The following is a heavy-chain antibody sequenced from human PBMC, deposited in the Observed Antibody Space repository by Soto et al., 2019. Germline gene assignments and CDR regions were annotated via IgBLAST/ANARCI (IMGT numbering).Heavy chain of an antibody. CDR3: AKSHSSSLRLYNWVDP. CDR2: ISGSGGST. Sequence: GGSLRLSCAASGFTFSSYAMSWVRQAPGKGLEWVSAISGSGGSTYYADSVKGRFTLSRDNSKNTLYLQMNSLRAEDTAVYDCAKSHSSSLRLYNWVDPWGQGTLVTVSS. D-gene: IGHD6-6*01. J-gene: IGHJ5*02. V-gene: IGHV3-23*01. CDR1: GFTFSSYA.